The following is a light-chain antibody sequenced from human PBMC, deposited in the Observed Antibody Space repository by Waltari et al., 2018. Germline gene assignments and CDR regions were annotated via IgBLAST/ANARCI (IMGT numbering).Light chain of an antibody. V-gene: IGKV3-20*01. CDR2: GAS. Sequence: EIMLTQSPGTLSLSPGERATLSCRASQSISKYLAWYQQKPGQAPRLLIYGASSRATVIPDRFSGSGSGTDFRLTISRLEPQDFAVYYCQHYVRLPSTFGQGTKVEIK. CDR1: QSISKY. CDR3: QHYVRLPST. J-gene: IGKJ1*01.